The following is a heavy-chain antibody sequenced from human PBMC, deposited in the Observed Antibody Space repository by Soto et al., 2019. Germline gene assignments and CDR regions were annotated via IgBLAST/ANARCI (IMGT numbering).Heavy chain of an antibody. J-gene: IGHJ6*02. V-gene: IGHV3-21*06. Sequence: PWGSRRLSCAASGFSFSSHSFNWVRQAPGQGLEWVAYISIGSSLILYADSVRGRFVISRDNALNSLYLQMNSPRDEDTAIYYCARDRGEDDSGWHTEPWGQGNTVTVS. CDR2: ISIGSSLI. CDR1: GFSFSSHS. CDR3: ARDRGEDDSGWHTEP. D-gene: IGHD6-19*01.